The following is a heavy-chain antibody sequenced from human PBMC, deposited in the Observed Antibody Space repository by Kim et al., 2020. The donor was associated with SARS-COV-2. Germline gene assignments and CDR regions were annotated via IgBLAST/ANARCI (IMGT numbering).Heavy chain of an antibody. J-gene: IGHJ4*02. CDR1: GFTFNSYW. CDR3: ARDSSPYSSSPGGY. CDR2: INQDGSEK. D-gene: IGHD6-6*01. Sequence: GGSLRLSCAASGFTFNSYWMSWVRQAPGKGLEWVANINQDGSEKYYVDSVRGRFTISRDNAKNSLYLHIISLIAEDTAVYYCARDSSPYSSSPGGYWGQG. V-gene: IGHV3-7*03.